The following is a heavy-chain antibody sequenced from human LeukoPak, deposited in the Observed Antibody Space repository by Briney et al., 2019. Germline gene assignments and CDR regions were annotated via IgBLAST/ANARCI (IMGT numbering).Heavy chain of an antibody. CDR3: AINTALVFPYYNGRDV. CDR2: INPNSGGT. D-gene: IGHD5-18*01. Sequence: ASVKVSCKASGYTFTGYYMHWVRQAPGQGLEWMGWINPNSGGTNYAQKFQGRVTMTRDTSISTAYMELSRLRSDDTAVYYCAINTALVFPYYNGRDVWGQGTRVPVSS. V-gene: IGHV1-2*02. CDR1: GYTFTGYY. J-gene: IGHJ6*02.